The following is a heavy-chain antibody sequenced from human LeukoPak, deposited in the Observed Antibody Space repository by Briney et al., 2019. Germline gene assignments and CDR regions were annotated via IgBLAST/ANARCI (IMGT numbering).Heavy chain of an antibody. CDR3: ARGVRDIVVVPAANGYNWFDP. Sequence: SQTLSLTCTVSGGSISSGGYYWSWIRQPPGKGLEWIGYIYHSGSTYYNPSLKSRVTISVDRSKNQFSLKLSSVTAADTAVYYCARGVRDIVVVPAANGYNWFDPWGQGTLVTVSS. D-gene: IGHD2-2*01. V-gene: IGHV4-30-2*01. J-gene: IGHJ5*02. CDR1: GGSISSGGYY. CDR2: IYHSGST.